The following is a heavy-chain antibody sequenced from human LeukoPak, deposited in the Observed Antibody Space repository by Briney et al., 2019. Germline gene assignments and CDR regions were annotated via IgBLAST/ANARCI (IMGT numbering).Heavy chain of an antibody. J-gene: IGHJ4*02. CDR2: ISSSGSTI. V-gene: IGHV3-48*04. CDR1: GFTFSSHN. D-gene: IGHD1-26*01. CDR3: ARDLEGGDYFDY. Sequence: GGSLRLSCAASGFTFSSHNMNWVRQAPGKGLEWVSYISSSGSTIYYADSVKGRFTISRDNAKNSLYLQMNSLRAEDTAVYYCARDLEGGDYFDYWGQGTLVTVSS.